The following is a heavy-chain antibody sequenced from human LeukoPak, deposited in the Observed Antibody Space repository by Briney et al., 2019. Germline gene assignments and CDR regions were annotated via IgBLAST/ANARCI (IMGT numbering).Heavy chain of an antibody. J-gene: IGHJ4*02. Sequence: ASETLSLTCAVYGGSFSGYYWSWIRQPPGKGLEWIGEINHSGSTNYNPSLKSRVTISVDTSKNQFSLKLSSVTAADTAVYYCARPPWYCSSTSCPDYWGQGTLVTVSS. D-gene: IGHD2-2*01. CDR3: ARPPWYCSSTSCPDY. CDR2: INHSGST. V-gene: IGHV4-34*01. CDR1: GGSFSGYY.